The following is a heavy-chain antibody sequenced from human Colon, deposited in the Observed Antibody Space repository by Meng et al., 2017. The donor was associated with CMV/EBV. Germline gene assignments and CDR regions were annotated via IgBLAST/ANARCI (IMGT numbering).Heavy chain of an antibody. V-gene: IGHV3-11*06. CDR2: VSRDSAIYT. CDR1: GFTFSDDY. J-gene: IGHJ4*02. D-gene: IGHD3-16*01. Sequence: QVHLVESGGDLVKPGVSLRLSCAASGFTFSDDYMHWVRQAPGKGLEWISYVSRDSAIYTKYADSVRGRFTVSRDNAKNSLYLQMNNLRAEDTAVYYCTREGGAKRFDSWGQGTLVTVSS. CDR3: TREGGAKRFDS.